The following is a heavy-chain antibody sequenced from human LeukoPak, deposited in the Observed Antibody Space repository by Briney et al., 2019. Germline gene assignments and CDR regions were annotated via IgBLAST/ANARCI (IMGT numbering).Heavy chain of an antibody. CDR3: ARDNGWSADF. CDR1: GFTFSSYA. CDR2: ISGSGGST. V-gene: IGHV3-23*01. J-gene: IGHJ4*02. Sequence: GGSLRLSCAASGFTFSSYAMSWVRQAPGKGLEWVSAISGSGGSTYYADSVKGRFAISRDNAKNSLFLQMNSLRAEDTAVYYCARDNGWSADFWGQGTLVTVSS. D-gene: IGHD2-15*01.